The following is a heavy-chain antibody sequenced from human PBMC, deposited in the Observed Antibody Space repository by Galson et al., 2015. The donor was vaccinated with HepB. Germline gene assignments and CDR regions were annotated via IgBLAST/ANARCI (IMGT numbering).Heavy chain of an antibody. CDR1: GGSISSSSYY. CDR3: ARHESESKTYAADN. CDR2: FYYTGNT. J-gene: IGHJ4*02. D-gene: IGHD2-2*01. V-gene: IGHV4-39*01. Sequence: TLSLTCTASGGSISSSSYYWGWIRQPPGKGLEWIGSFYYTGNTHYNPSPKSRVTISGHTSKNQSSLKRNPVTPPDTAVYYCARHESESKTYAADNWGQGTLVTVPS.